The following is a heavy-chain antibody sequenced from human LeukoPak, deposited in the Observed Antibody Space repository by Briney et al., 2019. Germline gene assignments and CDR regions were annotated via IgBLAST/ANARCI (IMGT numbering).Heavy chain of an antibody. V-gene: IGHV3-64*01. J-gene: IGHJ4*02. D-gene: IGHD3-10*01. CDR1: GFTFSSYA. Sequence: SGGSLRLSCAASGFTFSSYAMHWVRQAPGKGLEYVSAISSNGGSTYYANSVKGRFTISRDNAENSLYLQMNSLGAEDTAVYYCARDFKSSGSLDYFDYWGQGTLVTVSS. CDR3: ARDFKSSGSLDYFDY. CDR2: ISSNGGST.